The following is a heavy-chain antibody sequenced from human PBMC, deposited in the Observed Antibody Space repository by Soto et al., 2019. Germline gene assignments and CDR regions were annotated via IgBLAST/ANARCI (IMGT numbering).Heavy chain of an antibody. D-gene: IGHD3-22*01. Sequence: GGSLRLSCVGSGISFTTAWMNWVRQAPGKGLEWVGRIKSKTDGETVDYAAPVRGRFIISRDDSKNTVYLSVSGLKTEDTAIYYCATQQFFDASGFSFDQWGQGNLDTV. CDR2: IKSKTDGETV. CDR3: ATQQFFDASGFSFDQ. V-gene: IGHV3-15*01. J-gene: IGHJ4*02. CDR1: GISFTTAW.